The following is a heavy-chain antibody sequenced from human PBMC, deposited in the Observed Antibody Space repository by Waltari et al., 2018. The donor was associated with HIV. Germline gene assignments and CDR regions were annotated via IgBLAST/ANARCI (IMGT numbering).Heavy chain of an antibody. CDR2: MNSDSGNT. V-gene: IGHV1-8*01. Sequence: QLVQSWATLKEPVASVKVPCKPSRYPFTDYDVNWVRQPAGQGLGWMGWMNSDSGNTGYTGDFKGILNMTRDTSTRIAYMELTSLTLHDTAVYYCTVSRRGAVLGDHWGQGTQVTVSS. D-gene: IGHD3-10*01. CDR1: RYPFTDYD. J-gene: IGHJ5*02. CDR3: TVSRRGAVLGDH.